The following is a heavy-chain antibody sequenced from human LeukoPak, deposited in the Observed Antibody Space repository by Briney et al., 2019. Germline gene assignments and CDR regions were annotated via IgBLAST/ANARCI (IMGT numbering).Heavy chain of an antibody. CDR1: GGSISSGGYS. D-gene: IGHD2-8*02. CDR3: ARGGLRGVFDY. V-gene: IGHV4-30-2*01. CDR2: IYHSGST. J-gene: IGHJ4*02. Sequence: PSETLSLTCAVSGGSISSGGYSWSWIRQPPGKGLEWIGYIYHSGSTYYNPSLKSRVTISVDRSKNQFSLKLSSVTAADTAVYYCARGGLRGVFDYWGQGTLVTVSS.